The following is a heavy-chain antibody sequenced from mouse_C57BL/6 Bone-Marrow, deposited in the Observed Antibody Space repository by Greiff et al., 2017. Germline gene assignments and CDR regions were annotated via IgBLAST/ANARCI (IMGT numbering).Heavy chain of an antibody. CDR1: GYTFTSYW. V-gene: IGHV1-61*01. CDR3: ARVEIYYGNRDWYFDV. J-gene: IGHJ1*03. Sequence: VQLQQPGAELVRPGSSVKLSCKASGYTFTSYWMDWVKQRPGQGLEWIGNIYPSDSETHYNQKFKDKATLTVDKYSSTAYMQLSSLTSEDSAVYYCARVEIYYGNRDWYFDVWGTGTTVTVSS. CDR2: IYPSDSET. D-gene: IGHD2-1*01.